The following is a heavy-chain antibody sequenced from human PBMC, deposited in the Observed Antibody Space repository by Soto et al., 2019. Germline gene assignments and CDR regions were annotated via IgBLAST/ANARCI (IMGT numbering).Heavy chain of an antibody. J-gene: IGHJ5*02. CDR1: EFTFSSYS. Sequence: GGSLRLSCAASEFTFSSYSMSWVRQAPGKGLEWVSAISGSGGSTYYADSVKGRFTISSDNSKNTLYLQMNSLRAEDTAVYYCAKDLSLPNYGFWGGYYTGWRNWFEPWGQGSLVTVSS. D-gene: IGHD3-3*01. CDR2: ISGSGGST. CDR3: AKDLSLPNYGFWGGYYTGWRNWFEP. V-gene: IGHV3-23*01.